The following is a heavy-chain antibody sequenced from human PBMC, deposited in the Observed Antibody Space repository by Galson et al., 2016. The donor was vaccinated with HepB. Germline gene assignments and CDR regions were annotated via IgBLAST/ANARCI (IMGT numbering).Heavy chain of an antibody. CDR2: INPSGDST. CDR1: GYTFHNYF. Sequence: SVKVSCKASGYTFHNYFTHWVRQAPGQGLEWMGMINPSGDSTTYAQKFQGRVTMTRDTSTSTVYMELSGLTSEDTAVYYCARPSGSYSFDYWGQGTLVTVSS. CDR3: ARPSGSYSFDY. V-gene: IGHV1-46*02. D-gene: IGHD3-10*01. J-gene: IGHJ4*02.